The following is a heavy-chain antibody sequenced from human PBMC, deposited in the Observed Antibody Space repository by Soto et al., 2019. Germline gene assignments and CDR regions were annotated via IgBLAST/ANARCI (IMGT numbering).Heavy chain of an antibody. J-gene: IGHJ1*01. CDR1: GYSFTSYW. V-gene: IGHV5-51*01. CDR2: IYPGDSDT. Sequence: RGESLKISCKGSGYSFTSYWIGWVRQMPGKGLEWMGIIYPGDSDTRYSPSFQGQVTISADKSISTAYLQWSSLKASDTAMYYCARTRNSGSYYGGEYFQHWGQGTLVTVSS. D-gene: IGHD1-26*01. CDR3: ARTRNSGSYYGGEYFQH.